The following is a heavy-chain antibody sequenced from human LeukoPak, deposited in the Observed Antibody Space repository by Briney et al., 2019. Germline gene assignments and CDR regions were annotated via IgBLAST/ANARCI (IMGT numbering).Heavy chain of an antibody. CDR2: IIPIFGIA. V-gene: IGHV1-69*04. CDR1: GVTFSSYA. D-gene: IGHD3-22*01. J-gene: IGHJ3*02. Sequence: GASVKVSCKASGVTFSSYAISWVRQAPGQGLEWMGMIIPIFGIANYAQKLQGRVTITADKSTSTAYMELSSLRSEDTAVYYCARDRGYYYDSTGYYNAFDIWGQGTMVTVSS. CDR3: ARDRGYYYDSTGYYNAFDI.